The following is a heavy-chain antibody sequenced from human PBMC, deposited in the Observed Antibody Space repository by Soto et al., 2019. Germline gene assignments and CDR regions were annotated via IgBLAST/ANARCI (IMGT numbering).Heavy chain of an antibody. J-gene: IGHJ6*02. CDR3: ARHDCISTSCYYYYYYGMDV. D-gene: IGHD2-2*01. CDR2: IIPIFGTA. Sequence: SVKVSCKASGGTFSSYAISWVRQAPGQGLEWMGGIIPIFGTANYAQKFQGRVTITADESTSTAYMELSSLRSEDTAVYYFARHDCISTSCYYYYYYGMDVWGQGTTVTVSS. CDR1: GGTFSSYA. V-gene: IGHV1-69*13.